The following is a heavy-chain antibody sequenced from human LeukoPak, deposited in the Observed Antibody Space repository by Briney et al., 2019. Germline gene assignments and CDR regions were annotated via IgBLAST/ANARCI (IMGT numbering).Heavy chain of an antibody. V-gene: IGHV3-74*01. D-gene: IGHD3-10*01. CDR1: GFTFSSYW. J-gene: IGHJ6*02. CDR2: INSDGSIT. CDR3: ASDRGYGMDV. Sequence: GGSLRLSCAASGFTFSSYWMHWVRQAPGKGLVWVSRINSDGSITGYADSVKGRFTISRDNAKNTLYLQMNSLRAEDTAVYFCASDRGYGMDVWGQGTTVTVSS.